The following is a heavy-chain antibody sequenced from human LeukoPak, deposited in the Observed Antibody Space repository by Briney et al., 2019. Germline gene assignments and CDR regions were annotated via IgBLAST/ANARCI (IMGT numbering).Heavy chain of an antibody. CDR2: ISGSGGST. J-gene: IGHJ6*03. CDR1: GFTFSSYG. V-gene: IGHV3-23*01. CDR3: AKRKKGVVVVPAAMQLGVTYYYYYMDV. Sequence: GGSLRLSCAASGFTFSSYGMSWVRQAPGKGLEWVSAISGSGGSTYYADSVKGRFTISRDNSKNTLYLQMNSLRAEDTAVYYCAKRKKGVVVVPAAMQLGVTYYYYYMDVWGKGTTVTISS. D-gene: IGHD2-2*01.